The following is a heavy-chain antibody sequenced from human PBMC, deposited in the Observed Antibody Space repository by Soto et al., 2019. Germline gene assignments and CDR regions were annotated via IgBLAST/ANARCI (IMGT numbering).Heavy chain of an antibody. V-gene: IGHV4-59*01. CDR2: IYYSGST. CDR1: GGSISSYY. D-gene: IGHD5-18*01. Sequence: PSETLSLTCIVSGGSISSYYWSWIRQPPGKGLEWIGYIYYSGSTNYNPSLKSRVTISVDTSKNQFSLKLSSVTAADTAVYYCAREVDTAAFDYWGQGTLVTVSS. J-gene: IGHJ4*02. CDR3: AREVDTAAFDY.